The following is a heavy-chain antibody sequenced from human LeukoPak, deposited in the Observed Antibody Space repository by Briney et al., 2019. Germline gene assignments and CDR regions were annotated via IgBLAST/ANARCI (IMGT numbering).Heavy chain of an antibody. CDR3: ARDSWPEVVRFDY. J-gene: IGHJ4*02. CDR1: GYSISSGYY. D-gene: IGHD1-14*01. V-gene: IGHV4-38-2*02. CDR2: IYHGGST. Sequence: SETLSLTCTVSGYSISSGYYWGWIRQPPGEGLEWIGSIYHGGSTYYNPSLKSRVTISVDTSKNQFSLKLSSVTAADTAVYFCARDSWPEVVRFDYWGQGTLVTVSS.